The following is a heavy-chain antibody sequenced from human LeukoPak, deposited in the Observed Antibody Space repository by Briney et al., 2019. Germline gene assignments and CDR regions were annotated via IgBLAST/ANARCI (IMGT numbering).Heavy chain of an antibody. J-gene: IGHJ4*02. CDR3: AREYGGTTWYYFDY. D-gene: IGHD1-1*01. V-gene: IGHV3-21*01. CDR2: ISSSSYI. Sequence: PGGSLRLSCAASGFTFSSYSMNWVRQAPGKELEWVSSISSSSYIYYADSVKGRFTISRDNAKNSLYLQMNSLRAEDTAVYYCAREYGGTTWYYFDYWGQGTLVTVSS. CDR1: GFTFSSYS.